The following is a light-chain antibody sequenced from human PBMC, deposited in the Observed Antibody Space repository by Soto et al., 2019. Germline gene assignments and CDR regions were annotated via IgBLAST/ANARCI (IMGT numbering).Light chain of an antibody. Sequence: EIVLTQPPGTLSLSPGERATLSCRASQSVNSNYLAWYQRKPGQAPRLLIYGASNRATDIPYRFSASGSGTDFPLTITRLEAEDFAVYYCQQYDSTPPTFGQGTKVEVK. J-gene: IGKJ1*01. CDR3: QQYDSTPPT. CDR1: QSVNSNY. V-gene: IGKV3-20*01. CDR2: GAS.